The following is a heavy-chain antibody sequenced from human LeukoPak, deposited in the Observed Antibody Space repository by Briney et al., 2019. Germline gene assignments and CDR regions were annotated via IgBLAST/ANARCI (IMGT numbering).Heavy chain of an antibody. CDR2: IYIGGAT. J-gene: IGHJ4*02. CDR1: GFTVSSNY. Sequence: GGSLRLSCAASGFTVSSNYMSWVRQAPGKGLEWVSLIYIGGATHYADSVKGRFTISRDNSKNTLYLQVNSLRAEDTAVYYCASEWTRRTSVYWGQGTLVTVSS. V-gene: IGHV3-66*01. CDR3: ASEWTRRTSVY.